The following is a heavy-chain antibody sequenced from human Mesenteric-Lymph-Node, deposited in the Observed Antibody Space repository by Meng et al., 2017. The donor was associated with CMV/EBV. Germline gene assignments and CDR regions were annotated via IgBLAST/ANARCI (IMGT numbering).Heavy chain of an antibody. CDR2: INTNTGNP. Sequence: TYTSYAMNWVRQAPGQGLEWMGWINTNTGNPTYAQGFTGRFVFSLDTSVSTAYLQISSLKAEDTAVYYCARLFPNYYYDSGGYYYYWGQGTLVTVSS. D-gene: IGHD3-10*01. J-gene: IGHJ4*02. CDR3: ARLFPNYYYDSGGYYYY. CDR1: TYTSYA. V-gene: IGHV7-4-1*02.